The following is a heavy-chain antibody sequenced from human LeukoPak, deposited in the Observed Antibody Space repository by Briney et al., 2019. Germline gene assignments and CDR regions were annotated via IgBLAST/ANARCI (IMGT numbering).Heavy chain of an antibody. J-gene: IGHJ4*02. CDR3: AKVGVWGSYRAFDY. CDR1: GYTFTGYY. V-gene: IGHV1-2*02. D-gene: IGHD3-16*02. Sequence: GASVKVSCKASGYTFTGYYMLWVRQAPGQGLEWMGWINPNSGGTNYAQKFQGRVTMTRDTSISTAYMELSRLRSDDTAVYYCAKVGVWGSYRAFDYWGQGTLVTVSS. CDR2: INPNSGGT.